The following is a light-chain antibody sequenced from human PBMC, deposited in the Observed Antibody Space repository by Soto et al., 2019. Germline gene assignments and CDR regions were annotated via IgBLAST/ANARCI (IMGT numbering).Light chain of an antibody. CDR1: QSVSSY. V-gene: IGKV3-11*01. J-gene: IGKJ4*01. Sequence: EIVLTHSPATLSLSPGERATLSCSASQSVSSYLAWYQQKPGQAPRLLIYDASNRATGIPARFSGSGSGTAFTLTISSLEPADFAVYYCQQRSNWPPLTFGGGTKVDIK. CDR2: DAS. CDR3: QQRSNWPPLT.